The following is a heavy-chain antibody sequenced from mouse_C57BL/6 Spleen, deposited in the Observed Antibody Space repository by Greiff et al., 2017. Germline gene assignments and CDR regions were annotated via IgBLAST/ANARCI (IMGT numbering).Heavy chain of an antibody. Sequence: EVKLVESGPELVKPGASVKISCKASGYTFTDYYMNWVKQSHGKSLEWIGDINPNNGGTSYNQKFKGKATLTVDKSSSTAYMELRSLTSEDSAVYYCAREGLRRGYAMDYWGQGTSVTVSS. CDR3: AREGLRRGYAMDY. CDR1: GYTFTDYY. J-gene: IGHJ4*01. CDR2: INPNNGGT. D-gene: IGHD2-4*01. V-gene: IGHV1-26*01.